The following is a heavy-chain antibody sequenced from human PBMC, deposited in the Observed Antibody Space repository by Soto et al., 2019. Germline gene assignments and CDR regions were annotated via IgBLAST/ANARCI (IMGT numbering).Heavy chain of an antibody. V-gene: IGHV3-33*01. CDR1: GFSFRSHG. Sequence: QVQLVGSGGGAVQPGTSLRLSCAASGFSFRSHGMHWVRQVPGKRLQWLAVIWYDGSQKYYADSVRGRFTISRDNSKNMLFLQMNSLGDDDTAIYYCARWGDNKRMDVWGQGTPVTVSS. CDR2: IWYDGSQK. J-gene: IGHJ6*02. CDR3: ARWGDNKRMDV. D-gene: IGHD3-10*01.